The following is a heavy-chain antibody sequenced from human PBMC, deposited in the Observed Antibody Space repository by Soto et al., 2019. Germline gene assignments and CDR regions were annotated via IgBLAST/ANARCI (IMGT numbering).Heavy chain of an antibody. CDR2: IYYSGSA. CDR3: ARGGGRDGYNYYFDY. Sequence: SETLSLTCTVSGDSIRSGVYYWSWIRQPPGKGLEWIGYIYYSGSAYYNPSLKSRVTMSVDTSKNQFSLKLSSMTAADTAVYYCARGGGRDGYNYYFDYWGQGTLVTVSS. J-gene: IGHJ4*02. V-gene: IGHV4-30-4*01. D-gene: IGHD5-18*01. CDR1: GDSIRSGVYY.